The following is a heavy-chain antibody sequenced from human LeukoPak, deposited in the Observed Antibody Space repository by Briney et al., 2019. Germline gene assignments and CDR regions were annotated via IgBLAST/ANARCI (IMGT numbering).Heavy chain of an antibody. CDR2: ISGSGGST. Sequence: GGSLRLSCAASGFTFSIYAMSWVRQAPGKGLEWVSAISGSGGSTYYADSVKGRFTISRDNSKNTLYLQMNSLRAEDTAIYYCTRVGYIDEGIDYWGQGTLVTVSS. CDR1: GFTFSIYA. J-gene: IGHJ4*02. D-gene: IGHD5-12*01. V-gene: IGHV3-23*01. CDR3: TRVGYIDEGIDY.